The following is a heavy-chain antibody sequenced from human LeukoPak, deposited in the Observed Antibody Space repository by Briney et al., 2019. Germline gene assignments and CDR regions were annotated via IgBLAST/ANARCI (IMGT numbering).Heavy chain of an antibody. CDR3: AREEGAAGESLDF. J-gene: IGHJ3*01. V-gene: IGHV4-59*11. Sequence: SETLSLTCSVSGDSITGHFWSWLRQAPGKTLEWLGYVHDSGATNYNPSLKTRLTISLHTSTNQFFLRLTAVTAADTAFYYCAREEGAAGESLDFWGQGTMVTVSS. CDR1: GDSITGHF. D-gene: IGHD2-8*02. CDR2: VHDSGAT.